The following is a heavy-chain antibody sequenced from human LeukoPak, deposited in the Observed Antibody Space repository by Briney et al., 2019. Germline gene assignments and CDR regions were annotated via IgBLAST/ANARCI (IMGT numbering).Heavy chain of an antibody. D-gene: IGHD3-22*01. CDR3: ARSLVNYYDSSGYYFDY. Sequence: GGSLRLSCAASGFTFSSYEMNWVRQAPGKGLEWVSYISSGGSTVHYADSVKGRFTISRDNAKNSLYLQMNSLRAEDTAVYYCARSLVNYYDSSGYYFDYWGQGTLVTVSS. V-gene: IGHV3-48*03. J-gene: IGHJ4*02. CDR2: ISSGGSTV. CDR1: GFTFSSYE.